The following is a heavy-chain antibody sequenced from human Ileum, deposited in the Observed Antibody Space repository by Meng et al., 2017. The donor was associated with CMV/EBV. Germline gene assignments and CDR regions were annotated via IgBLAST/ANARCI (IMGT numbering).Heavy chain of an antibody. Sequence: SGFPLHSYGIPCVRQFPGKGLEWVAVLWYDGSRKYFADSVQGRFSISRDDSKNTVYLQMNSLRAEDTAVYYCARDNDGSSHYSQFDYWGQGTLVTVSS. J-gene: IGHJ4*02. CDR1: GFPLHSYG. D-gene: IGHD3-22*01. V-gene: IGHV3-33*08. CDR3: ARDNDGSSHYSQFDY. CDR2: LWYDGSRK.